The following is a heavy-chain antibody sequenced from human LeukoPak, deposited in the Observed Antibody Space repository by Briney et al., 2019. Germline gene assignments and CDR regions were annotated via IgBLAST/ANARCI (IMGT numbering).Heavy chain of an antibody. CDR3: TRVRGYYHFDY. Sequence: GGSLRLSCTASGFTFGDYAMSWVRQAPGKGLEWVGFIRSKAYGGTTEYAASVKGRFTISRDDSKSIAYLQMNSLKTEDTAVYYCTRVRGYYHFDYWGQGTLVTVSS. V-gene: IGHV3-49*04. J-gene: IGHJ4*02. CDR2: IRSKAYGGTT. D-gene: IGHD3-22*01. CDR1: GFTFGDYA.